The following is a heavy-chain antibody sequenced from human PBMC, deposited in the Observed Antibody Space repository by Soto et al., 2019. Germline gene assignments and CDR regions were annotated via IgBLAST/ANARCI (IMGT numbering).Heavy chain of an antibody. J-gene: IGHJ4*02. V-gene: IGHV3-72*01. CDR1: GFTFSDHY. CDR2: TRNKANSYTT. CDR3: ARVSNSYDFDY. D-gene: IGHD1-1*01. Sequence: EVQLVESGGGLVQPGGSLRLSCAASGFTFSDHYMDWVRQAPGKGLEWVGRTRNKANSYTTAYAASVKGRFTISRDDSKNSLYLQMDSLKAEDTAVYFCARVSNSYDFDYWGQGTLVTVSS.